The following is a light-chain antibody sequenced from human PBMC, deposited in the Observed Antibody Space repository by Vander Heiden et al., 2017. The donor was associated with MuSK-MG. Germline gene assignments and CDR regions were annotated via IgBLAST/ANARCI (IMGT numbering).Light chain of an antibody. CDR1: NTNLGRNL. CDR3: GASDDSCNVVL. CDR2: YNN. Sequence: QSVLTQPPSVSAAPAPQVTISCSGTNTNLGRNLVSCYQQVPGRPPQVLIVYNNKRPSGSPDRFSGSKSDTSATPHITGLQTGEEADDYCGASDDSCNVVLFGRGTRLTVL. V-gene: IGLV1-51*01. J-gene: IGLJ2*01.